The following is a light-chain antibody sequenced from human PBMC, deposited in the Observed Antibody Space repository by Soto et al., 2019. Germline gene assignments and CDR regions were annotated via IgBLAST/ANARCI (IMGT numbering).Light chain of an antibody. CDR2: SNN. J-gene: IGLJ1*01. V-gene: IGLV1-44*01. Sequence: QSVLTQPPSASGTPGQRVTISCSGSSSNIGSNTVNWYQQLPGTAPKLLIYSNNQRPSGVPDRFSGSKSGTSASLAISGLQSEDEADYYCAAWDDSLNGPGHVFGTGTKATVL. CDR1: SSNIGSNT. CDR3: AAWDDSLNGPGHV.